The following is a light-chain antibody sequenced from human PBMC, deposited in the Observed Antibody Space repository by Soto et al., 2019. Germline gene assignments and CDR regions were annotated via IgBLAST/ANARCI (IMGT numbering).Light chain of an antibody. V-gene: IGKV3-15*01. Sequence: EIVMTQSPATLSVSPGERATLSCRASQSVGSGLSWYQQKPGQAPRLLIYGASTRATGIPARFSGSGSGTEFTLTISSLQSEDYAVYYCQQYNNWLPYTFGQGTKVDIK. CDR3: QQYNNWLPYT. CDR1: QSVGSG. J-gene: IGKJ2*01. CDR2: GAS.